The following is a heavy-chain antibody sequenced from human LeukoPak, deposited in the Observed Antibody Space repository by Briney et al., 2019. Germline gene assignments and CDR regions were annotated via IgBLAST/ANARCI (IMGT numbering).Heavy chain of an antibody. V-gene: IGHV1-69*04. CDR3: ARDPLDYYDSSGYPYYFDY. J-gene: IGHJ4*02. Sequence: ASVKVSCKASGGTFSSYAISWVRQAPGQVLEWMGRIIPILGIANYAQKFQGRVTITADKSTSTAYMELSSLRSEDTAVYYCARDPLDYYDSSGYPYYFDYWGQGTLVTVPS. CDR2: IIPILGIA. CDR1: GGTFSSYA. D-gene: IGHD3-22*01.